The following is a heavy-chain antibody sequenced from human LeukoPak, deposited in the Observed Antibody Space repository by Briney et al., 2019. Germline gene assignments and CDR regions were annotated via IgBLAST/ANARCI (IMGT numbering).Heavy chain of an antibody. CDR3: AKDRITSGSYSLDAFDI. V-gene: IGHV3-23*01. CDR1: GFTFSSYG. CDR2: ISGSGGST. D-gene: IGHD1-26*01. J-gene: IGHJ3*02. Sequence: GGSLRLSCAASGFTFSSYGMSWVRQAPGKGLEWVSAISGSGGSTYYADSVKGRFTISRDNSKNTLYLQMNSLRAEDTAVYYCAKDRITSGSYSLDAFDIWGQGTMVTVSS.